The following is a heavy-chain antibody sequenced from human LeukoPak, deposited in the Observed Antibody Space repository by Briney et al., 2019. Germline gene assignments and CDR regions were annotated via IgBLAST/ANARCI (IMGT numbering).Heavy chain of an antibody. CDR2: IIPIFGTA. CDR3: AREPDHGYCSSTSCFKYNWFDP. D-gene: IGHD2-2*01. Sequence: SVKVSCKASGGTFSSYAISWVRQAPGQGLEWMGRIIPIFGTANYAQKFQGRVTITRNTSISTAYMELSSLRSEDTAVYYCAREPDHGYCSSTSCFKYNWFDPWGQGTLVTVSS. CDR1: GGTFSSYA. J-gene: IGHJ5*02. V-gene: IGHV1-69*05.